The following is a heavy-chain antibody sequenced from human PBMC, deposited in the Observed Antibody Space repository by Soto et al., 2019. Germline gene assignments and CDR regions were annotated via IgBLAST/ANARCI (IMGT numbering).Heavy chain of an antibody. Sequence: ASVKVSCKASGDTFTGYYMHWVRQAPGQGLEWMGWINPNSGGTNYAQKFQGWVTMTRDTSISTAYMELSRLRSDDTAVYYCARGPTFGSSIDYWGQGTLVTVSS. V-gene: IGHV1-2*04. CDR1: GDTFTGYY. J-gene: IGHJ4*02. CDR2: INPNSGGT. D-gene: IGHD3-10*01. CDR3: ARGPTFGSSIDY.